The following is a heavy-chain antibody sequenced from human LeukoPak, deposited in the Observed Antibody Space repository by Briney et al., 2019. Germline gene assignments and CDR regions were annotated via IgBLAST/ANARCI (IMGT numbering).Heavy chain of an antibody. CDR2: IYYSGST. Sequence: SETLSLTCTVSGGSISSSSYYWGWIRQPPGKGLEWIGSIYYSGSTYYNPSLKSRVTISVDTSKNQFSLKLSSVTAADTAVYYCARQAMVRHWFDPWGQGTLVTVSS. V-gene: IGHV4-39*01. J-gene: IGHJ5*02. D-gene: IGHD5-18*01. CDR1: GGSISSSSYY. CDR3: ARQAMVRHWFDP.